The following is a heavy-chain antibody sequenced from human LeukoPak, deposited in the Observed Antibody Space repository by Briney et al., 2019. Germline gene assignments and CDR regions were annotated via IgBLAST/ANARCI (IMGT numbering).Heavy chain of an antibody. CDR2: IIPILGIA. Sequence: SVKVSCKASGGTFSSYAISWVRQAPGQGLEWMGRIIPILGIANYAQKFQGRVTITADKSTSTAYMELSSLRSEDTAVYYCASWPVGWYGEDSWGQGTLVTVSS. CDR3: ASWPVGWYGEDS. D-gene: IGHD6-19*01. CDR1: GGTFSSYA. V-gene: IGHV1-69*04. J-gene: IGHJ4*02.